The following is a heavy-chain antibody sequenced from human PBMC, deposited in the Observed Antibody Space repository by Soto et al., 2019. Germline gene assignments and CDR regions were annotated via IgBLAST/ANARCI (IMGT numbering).Heavy chain of an antibody. J-gene: IGHJ4*02. CDR2: ITSGGST. Sequence: EVQLVESGGGLVQPGGSLRLSCAASGFTVSSVYMTWVRQAPGKGLEWVSVITSGGSTYYADSVRGRFTISRDNSKNMLYLQMNSLRAEDTAVYYCARDILGGAYDFWHGGQGTLVTVSS. V-gene: IGHV3-66*01. CDR3: ARDILGGAYDFWH. D-gene: IGHD3-3*01. CDR1: GFTVSSVY.